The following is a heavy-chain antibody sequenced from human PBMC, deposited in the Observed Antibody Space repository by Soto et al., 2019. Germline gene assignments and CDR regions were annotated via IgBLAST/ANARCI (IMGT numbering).Heavy chain of an antibody. V-gene: IGHV3-13*04. CDR3: ARGGRMFAFDI. Sequence: EVQLVESVGGLVQPGGSLRLSCAASGFTFSSYDMHWVRQATGKGLEWVSAIGTAGDTYYPGSVKGRFTISRENAKNSLYLQMNSLRAGDTAVYYCARGGRMFAFDIWGQGTMVTVSS. D-gene: IGHD1-26*01. J-gene: IGHJ3*02. CDR2: IGTAGDT. CDR1: GFTFSSYD.